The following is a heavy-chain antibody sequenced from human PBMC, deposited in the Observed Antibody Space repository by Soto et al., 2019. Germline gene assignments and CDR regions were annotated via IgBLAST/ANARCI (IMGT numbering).Heavy chain of an antibody. J-gene: IGHJ6*02. Sequence: SVKVSCKASGGTSSSYAISWVRQAPGQGLEWMGGIIPIFGTANYAQKFQGRVTITADESTSTAYMELSSLRAEDTAVYYCAKDQRQLWSDYYYGMDVWGQGTTVTVSS. D-gene: IGHD5-18*01. CDR3: AKDQRQLWSDYYYGMDV. V-gene: IGHV1-69*13. CDR1: GGTSSSYA. CDR2: IIPIFGTA.